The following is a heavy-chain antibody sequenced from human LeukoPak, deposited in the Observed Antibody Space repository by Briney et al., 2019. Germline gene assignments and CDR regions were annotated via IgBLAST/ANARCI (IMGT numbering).Heavy chain of an antibody. D-gene: IGHD5-18*01. J-gene: IGHJ6*04. CDR2: IYYSGST. CDR3: ARTLVYEDTAMVTVWYYYYWMDV. CDR1: GGSFSGYY. Sequence: PSETLSLTCAVYGGSFSGYYWSWIRQPPGRGLEWIGSIYYSGSTYHNPSLKSRVTISVDTSKNQFSLKLSSVTAADTAVYYCARTLVYEDTAMVTVWYYYYWMDVWGKGTTVTVSS. V-gene: IGHV4-34*01.